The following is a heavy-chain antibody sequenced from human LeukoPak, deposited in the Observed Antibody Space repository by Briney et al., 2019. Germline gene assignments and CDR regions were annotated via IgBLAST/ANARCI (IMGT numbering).Heavy chain of an antibody. CDR2: IKQDGSEE. D-gene: IGHD1-26*01. CDR1: GFTFSSYW. CDR3: ARGRGVGATAPDY. V-gene: IGHV3-7*04. Sequence: GGSLRLSCAASGFTFSSYWMSWVRQAPRKGLEWVANIKQDGSEEYYVDSVKGRFTISRDNAKNSLYLQMNNLRAEDTAVYYCARGRGVGATAPDYWGQGTLVTVSS. J-gene: IGHJ4*02.